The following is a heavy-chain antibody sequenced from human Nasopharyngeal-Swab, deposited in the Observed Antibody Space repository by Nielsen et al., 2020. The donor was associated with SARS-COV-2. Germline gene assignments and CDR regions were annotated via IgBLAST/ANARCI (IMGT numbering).Heavy chain of an antibody. D-gene: IGHD3-3*01. Sequence: GESLKISCAASGFTFSSYSMNWVRQAPGKGLEWVSSIGSSSSYIYYADSVKGRFTISRDNAKNSLYLQMNSLRAEDTAVYYCARGPTIFGVVIDYWGQGTLVTVSS. CDR2: IGSSSSYI. V-gene: IGHV3-21*01. J-gene: IGHJ4*02. CDR3: ARGPTIFGVVIDY. CDR1: GFTFSSYS.